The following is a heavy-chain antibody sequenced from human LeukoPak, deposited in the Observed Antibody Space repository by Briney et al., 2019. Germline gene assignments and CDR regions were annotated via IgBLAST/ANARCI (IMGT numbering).Heavy chain of an antibody. CDR3: ARRARIAVAGFDC. Sequence: SETLSLTCAVYGGSFSGYYWSWIRQPPGKGLEWIGEINHSGSTNYNPSLKSRVTISVDTSKNQFSLKLSSVTAADTAVYYCARRARIAVAGFDCWGQGTLVTVSS. CDR2: INHSGST. J-gene: IGHJ4*02. D-gene: IGHD6-19*01. V-gene: IGHV4-34*01. CDR1: GGSFSGYY.